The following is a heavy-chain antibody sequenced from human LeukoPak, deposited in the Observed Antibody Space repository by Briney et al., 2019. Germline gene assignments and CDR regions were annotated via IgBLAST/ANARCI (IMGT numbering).Heavy chain of an antibody. CDR1: GFTYDDYA. V-gene: IGHV3-9*01. CDR3: AKVRGTYSSGFFFDS. Sequence: SPRLSCAASGFTYDDYAMHWVRQPPGKGLEWLSIISWNSGYIGYADSVKGRFTVSRDNAENSVYLQMNSLRPEDTAFYFCAKVRGTYSSGFFFDSWGQGTLVTVSS. J-gene: IGHJ4*02. CDR2: ISWNSGYI. D-gene: IGHD6-19*01.